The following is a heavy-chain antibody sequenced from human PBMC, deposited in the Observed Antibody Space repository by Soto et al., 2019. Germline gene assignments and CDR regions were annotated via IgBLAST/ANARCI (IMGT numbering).Heavy chain of an antibody. J-gene: IGHJ3*02. CDR1: GFTFSSDW. Sequence: PGGSLRLSCAASGFTFSSDWMSWVRQAPGKGLEWVANIKQDGSEKYYVDSVKGRFTTSRDSAKNSLYLQMNSLRAEDTAVYYCATYEGIVASDAFDIWGQGTMVTVSS. D-gene: IGHD3-22*01. CDR2: IKQDGSEK. CDR3: ATYEGIVASDAFDI. V-gene: IGHV3-7*02.